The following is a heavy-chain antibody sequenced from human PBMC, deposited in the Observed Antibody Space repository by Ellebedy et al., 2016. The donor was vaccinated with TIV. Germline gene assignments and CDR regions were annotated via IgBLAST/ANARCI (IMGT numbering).Heavy chain of an antibody. D-gene: IGHD4-17*01. CDR2: IYQDGSAK. Sequence: GESLKISCAASGFSFRNYWMGWVRQAPGKGLEWVANIYQDGSAKYYVDSVKGRFTISRDNAKNSLYLQLNSLRVEDTAVYYCARRGSYGDYAVQVNNWFDRWGQGTLVTV. J-gene: IGHJ5*02. CDR3: ARRGSYGDYAVQVNNWFDR. V-gene: IGHV3-7*01. CDR1: GFSFRNYW.